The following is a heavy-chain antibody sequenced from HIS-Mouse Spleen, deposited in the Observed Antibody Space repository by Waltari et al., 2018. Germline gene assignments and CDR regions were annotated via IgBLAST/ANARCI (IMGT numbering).Heavy chain of an antibody. V-gene: IGHV3-30*04. D-gene: IGHD1-20*01. J-gene: IGHJ4*02. CDR3: ARDHRNNWAIRD. CDR1: GFTFSSYA. Sequence: QVQLVESGGGVVQPGRSLRLSCAASGFTFSSYAMHWVRQAPGKGLGWGAVISDDGRNKYYADTVKGRFTISRDNSKNTLYLQMNSLRAEDTAVYYCARDHRNNWAIRDWGQGTLVTVSS. CDR2: ISDDGRNK.